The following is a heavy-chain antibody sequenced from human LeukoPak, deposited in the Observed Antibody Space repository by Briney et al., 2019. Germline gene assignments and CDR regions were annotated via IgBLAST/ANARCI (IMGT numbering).Heavy chain of an antibody. CDR3: ARGSSYGGHLGY. Sequence: PSETLSLTCTVSGGSISSSSYYWAWIRQPPGKGLEWIGSIHYSGSTYYNPSLQSRVTISLDTSKNQFSLKLSSVTAADTAVYYCARGSSYGGHLGYWGQGTLVTVSS. V-gene: IGHV4-39*07. CDR1: GGSISSSSYY. CDR2: IHYSGST. D-gene: IGHD1-26*01. J-gene: IGHJ4*02.